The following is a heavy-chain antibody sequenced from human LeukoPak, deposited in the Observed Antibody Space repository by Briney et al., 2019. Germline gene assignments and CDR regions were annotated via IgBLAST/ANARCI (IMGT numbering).Heavy chain of an antibody. D-gene: IGHD6-19*01. CDR2: ISSSSSTI. Sequence: GGSLRLSCAASGFSFSSYSMNWVRQAPGKGLEWGSDISSSSSTIYYADSVKVRFTISRDNAKNSLYLQMNSLRDEDTAVYYCASAGSGLYWGQGTLVTVSS. V-gene: IGHV3-48*02. CDR3: ASAGSGLY. CDR1: GFSFSSYS. J-gene: IGHJ4*02.